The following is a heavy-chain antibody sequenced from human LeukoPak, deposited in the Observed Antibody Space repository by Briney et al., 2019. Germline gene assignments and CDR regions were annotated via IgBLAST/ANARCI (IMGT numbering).Heavy chain of an antibody. CDR2: IYTSGTT. CDR1: GGSISIYY. J-gene: IGHJ4*02. Sequence: SETLSLTCTVSGGSISIYYWSWIRQPAGKGLEWIGRIYTSGTTHYNPSLKSRVTMSVDTSKNQFSLKLSSVTAADTAVYYCARQTGSGLFILPGGQGTLVTVSS. D-gene: IGHD3/OR15-3a*01. V-gene: IGHV4-4*07. CDR3: ARQTGSGLFILP.